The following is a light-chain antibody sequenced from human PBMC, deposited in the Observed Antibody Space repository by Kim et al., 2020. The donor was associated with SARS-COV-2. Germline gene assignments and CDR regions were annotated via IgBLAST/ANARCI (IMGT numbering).Light chain of an antibody. CDR2: KVS. CDR1: QKIGSG. Sequence: SASRGDRVTITGLASQKIGSGLAWYQQKPGKAPNALISKVSSLASGVPPRFSGSGSGTEFTLTINSLQPDDVATYYCQQYNSYWTCGQGTKVDIK. V-gene: IGKV1-5*03. J-gene: IGKJ1*01. CDR3: QQYNSYWT.